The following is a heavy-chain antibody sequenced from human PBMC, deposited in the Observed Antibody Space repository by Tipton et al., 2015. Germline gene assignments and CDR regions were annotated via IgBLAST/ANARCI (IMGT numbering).Heavy chain of an antibody. D-gene: IGHD3-22*01. CDR3: ARDAWAGDSRGFYYIY. V-gene: IGHV4-61*01. Sequence: GLVKPSENLSLTCTVSGGSVTSGSYYWSWIRQPPGKGLEWIGYIDFRGSTEYNPSVKSRVSISVDRSKNQFSLRLNSVTAADTAVYFCARDAWAGDSRGFYYIYWGQGTLVRVSS. J-gene: IGHJ4*02. CDR1: GGSVTSGSYY. CDR2: IDFRGST.